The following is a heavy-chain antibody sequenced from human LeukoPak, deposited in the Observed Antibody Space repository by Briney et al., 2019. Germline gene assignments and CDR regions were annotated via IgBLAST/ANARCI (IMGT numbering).Heavy chain of an antibody. CDR1: GGSFSGYY. CDR3: AAKVVVPAAIHFDY. J-gene: IGHJ4*02. V-gene: IGHV4-34*01. CDR2: INHSGST. Sequence: PSETLSLTCAVYGGSFSGYYWSWIRQPPGEGLEWIGEINHSGSTNYNPSLKSRVTISVDTSKNQFSLKLSSVTAADTAVYYCAAKVVVPAAIHFDYWGQGTLVTVSS. D-gene: IGHD2-2*01.